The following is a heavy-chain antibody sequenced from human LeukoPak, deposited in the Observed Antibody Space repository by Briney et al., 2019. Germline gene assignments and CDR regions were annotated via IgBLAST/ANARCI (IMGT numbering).Heavy chain of an antibody. CDR3: ARKFGVVTPRYFDL. CDR1: GGSFSGYY. CDR2: INHSGST. D-gene: IGHD2-21*02. Sequence: SETLSLTCAVYGGSFSGYYWSWIRQPPGKGLEWIGEINHSGSTNYNPSLKSRVTISVDTSKNQFSLKLSSVTAADTAVYYCARKFGVVTPRYFDLWGRGILVTVSS. J-gene: IGHJ2*01. V-gene: IGHV4-34*01.